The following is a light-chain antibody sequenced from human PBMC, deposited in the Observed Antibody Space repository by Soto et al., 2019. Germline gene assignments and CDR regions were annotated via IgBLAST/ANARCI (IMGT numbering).Light chain of an antibody. Sequence: AIQMTRSPSSLSASVGDRVTITCRASQGIRNDLGWYQQKPGKAPKLLIYAASSLQSGVPSRFSGSGSGTDFTLTISSLQPEDFATYYCLQDYNYPRTFGQATKVDIK. V-gene: IGKV1-6*01. CDR1: QGIRND. CDR2: AAS. J-gene: IGKJ1*01. CDR3: LQDYNYPRT.